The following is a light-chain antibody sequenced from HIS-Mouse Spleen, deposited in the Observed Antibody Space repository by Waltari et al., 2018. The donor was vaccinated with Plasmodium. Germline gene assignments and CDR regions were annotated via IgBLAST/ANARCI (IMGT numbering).Light chain of an antibody. CDR1: ALPKKY. Sequence: SYELTQPPSVSVSPGQTARITCSGDALPKKYAYWYQEQSGQAPVLVIYEESKRPSGIPGRFAGSSSGTMATLTIGGAQVEDEADYYCYSTDSSGNHRVFGGGTKLTVL. J-gene: IGLJ3*02. CDR2: EES. CDR3: YSTDSSGNHRV. V-gene: IGLV3-10*01.